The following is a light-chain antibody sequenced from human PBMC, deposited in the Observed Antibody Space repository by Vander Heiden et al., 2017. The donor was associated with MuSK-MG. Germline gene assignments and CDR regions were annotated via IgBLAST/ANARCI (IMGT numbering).Light chain of an antibody. J-gene: IGKJ1*01. CDR1: QSVLYSSNNKKY. CDR2: WAS. Sequence: DIVMTQSPDSLAVSLGERATINCKSSQSVLYSSNNKKYLAWYQQKPGQPPKLLIYWASTRESGFPDRFSGSGSGTDFTLTISSLQAEDVAVYYCQQYYSTPWTFGQGTKVEIK. CDR3: QQYYSTPWT. V-gene: IGKV4-1*01.